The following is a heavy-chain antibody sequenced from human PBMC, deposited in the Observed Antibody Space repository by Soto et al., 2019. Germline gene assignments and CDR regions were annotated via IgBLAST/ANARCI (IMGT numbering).Heavy chain of an antibody. CDR1: GYTFTGYY. J-gene: IGHJ6*01. CDR3: ASSVVPAAKDYYSYYGMEV. D-gene: IGHD2-2*01. Sequence: ASVKVSCKASGYTFTGYYMHWVRQAPGQGLEWMGWINPNSGGTNYAQKFQGRVTMTRDTSISTAYMELSRLRSDDTAVYYCASSVVPAAKDYYSYYGMEVWGEGTTVTVSS. CDR2: INPNSGGT. V-gene: IGHV1-2*02.